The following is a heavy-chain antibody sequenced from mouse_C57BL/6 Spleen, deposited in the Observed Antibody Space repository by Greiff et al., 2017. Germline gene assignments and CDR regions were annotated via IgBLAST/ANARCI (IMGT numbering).Heavy chain of an antibody. CDR3: ARGPVVRPYYAMDY. Sequence: QVQLQQPGAELVKPGASVKMSCKASGYTFTSYWITWVKQRPGQGLEWIGDIYPGSGSTNYNEKFKSKATLTVDTSSSTAYMQLSSLTSEDSAVYYCARGPVVRPYYAMDYWGQGTSVTVSS. J-gene: IGHJ4*01. D-gene: IGHD1-1*02. CDR2: IYPGSGST. V-gene: IGHV1-55*01. CDR1: GYTFTSYW.